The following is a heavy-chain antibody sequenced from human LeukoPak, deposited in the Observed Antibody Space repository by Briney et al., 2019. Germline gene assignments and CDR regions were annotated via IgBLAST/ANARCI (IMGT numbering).Heavy chain of an antibody. D-gene: IGHD2-2*01. Sequence: GGSLRLSCAASGFTFSTYWMSWVRQAPGKGLEWVADIKQDGSDKFYVDSVKGRFTISRDNAKNSMYLQMNSLRAEDTAIYYCARVLPVASRDYWGQGTLVTVSS. CDR3: ARVLPVASRDY. V-gene: IGHV3-7*01. J-gene: IGHJ4*02. CDR1: GFTFSTYW. CDR2: IKQDGSDK.